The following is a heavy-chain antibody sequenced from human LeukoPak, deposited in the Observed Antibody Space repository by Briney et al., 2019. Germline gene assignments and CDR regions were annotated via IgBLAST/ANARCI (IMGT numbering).Heavy chain of an antibody. V-gene: IGHV3-30-3*01. CDR1: GFTFSSYA. Sequence: GGSLRLSCAASGFTFSSYAMHWIRQAPGKGLEWVAVISDDGTNYSYADSVKGRFTIPRDNSKNTLYLQMNSLRAEDTAVYYCARGGVRRGYYDYWGQGTLVTVSS. D-gene: IGHD1-14*01. J-gene: IGHJ4*02. CDR3: ARGGVRRGYYDY. CDR2: ISDDGTNY.